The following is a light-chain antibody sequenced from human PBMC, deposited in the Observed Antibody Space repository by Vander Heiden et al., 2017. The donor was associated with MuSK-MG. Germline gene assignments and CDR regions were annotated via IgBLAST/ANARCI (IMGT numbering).Light chain of an antibody. J-gene: IGLJ3*02. Sequence: SALPQPASLSGPPGRSITISVPVTRSAVGSSNPLSWYQQQPGKAPKIMIYEVNNRPSGVANRFSGSKSGTTASLTISGLRAEDEADYYCGSYASGSIWVFGGGTKLTVL. V-gene: IGLV2-23*02. CDR3: GSYASGSIWV. CDR2: EVN. CDR1: RSAVGSSNP.